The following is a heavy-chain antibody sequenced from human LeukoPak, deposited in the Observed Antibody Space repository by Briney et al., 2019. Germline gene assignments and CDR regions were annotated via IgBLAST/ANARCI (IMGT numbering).Heavy chain of an antibody. Sequence: SVKVSCKASGGTFSSYAISWVRQAPGQGLEWMGGIIPIFGTANYAQKFQGRVTIIADESTSTAYMELSGLRSEDTAVYYCARDRTGFYSGYDYYYGMDVWGQGTRSPSP. J-gene: IGHJ6*02. V-gene: IGHV1-69*13. CDR3: ARDRTGFYSGYDYYYGMDV. D-gene: IGHD5-12*01. CDR2: IIPIFGTA. CDR1: GGTFSSYA.